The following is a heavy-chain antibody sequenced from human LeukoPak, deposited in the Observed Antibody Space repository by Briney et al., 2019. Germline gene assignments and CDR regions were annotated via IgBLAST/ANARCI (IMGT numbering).Heavy chain of an antibody. CDR3: ARYPGGLERRDAFDI. Sequence: AQTQCLTCTVSGGSINIADYYWRRIRQPPGKVLEWIGYIYYSGRTYYNPSLTSRVIITADTSNNQFSLMLSSVTAADTAVYYCARYPGGLERRDAFDIWGEGTVDPVSS. D-gene: IGHD1-1*01. V-gene: IGHV4-30-4*01. J-gene: IGHJ3*02. CDR2: IYYSGRT. CDR1: GGSINIADYY.